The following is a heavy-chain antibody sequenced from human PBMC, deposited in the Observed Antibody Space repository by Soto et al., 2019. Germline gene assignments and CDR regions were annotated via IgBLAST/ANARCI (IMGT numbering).Heavy chain of an antibody. CDR2: ISSSSSTI. Sequence: EVQLVESGGGLVQPGGSLRLSGAASGFTFSSYSMNWVRQAPGKGMEWVSYISSSSSTIYYAGYVKGRFTISRDNAKNSLYLQMNSLRDEDTAVYYCAKEGVILTGYLFGDYCGQGTLVTVSS. D-gene: IGHD3-9*01. V-gene: IGHV3-48*02. J-gene: IGHJ4*02. CDR1: GFTFSSYS. CDR3: AKEGVILTGYLFGDY.